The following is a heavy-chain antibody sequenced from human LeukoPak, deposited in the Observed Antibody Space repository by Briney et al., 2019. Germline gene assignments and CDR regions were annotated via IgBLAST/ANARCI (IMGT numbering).Heavy chain of an antibody. CDR2: IDYSGTT. Sequence: SETLSLTCTVSGGSISSSNYYWGWVRQPPGRGLEWIGSIDYSGTTFYKPALKSGSTISVNTSKNQFSLKLSSVTAADTAVYYCAGEITSSCHHWGQGTLVTVSS. CDR1: GGSISSSNYY. V-gene: IGHV4-39*01. J-gene: IGHJ1*01. CDR3: AGEITSSCHH. D-gene: IGHD1-14*01.